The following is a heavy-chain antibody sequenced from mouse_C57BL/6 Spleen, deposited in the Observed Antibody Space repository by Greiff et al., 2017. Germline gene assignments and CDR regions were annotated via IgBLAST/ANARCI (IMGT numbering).Heavy chain of an antibody. CDR1: GYSITSGYY. Sequence: EVKLLESGPGLVKPSQSLSLTCSVSGYSITSGYYWYWIRQFPGNKLEWMGYISYDGSNNYNPSLKNRISITRDSSKNQFFLKLNSVATEDTATYYCAREGCYYQDYWGQGTTLTVSS. J-gene: IGHJ2*01. D-gene: IGHD2-3*01. V-gene: IGHV3-6*01. CDR2: ISYDGSN. CDR3: AREGCYYQDY.